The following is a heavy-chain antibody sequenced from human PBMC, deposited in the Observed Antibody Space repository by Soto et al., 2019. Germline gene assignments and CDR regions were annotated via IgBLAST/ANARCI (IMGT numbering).Heavy chain of an antibody. J-gene: IGHJ4*02. Sequence: GPTLVNPTQTLTLTCTFSGFSLSTSGVGVGWIRQPPGKALEWLALIYWDDDKRYSPSLKSRLNITKDTSKNQVVLTMTHMDPVDTATYYCAHKGLNWGSPYFDYWGQGTLVTVSS. D-gene: IGHD7-27*01. V-gene: IGHV2-5*02. CDR2: IYWDDDK. CDR3: AHKGLNWGSPYFDY. CDR1: GFSLSTSGVG.